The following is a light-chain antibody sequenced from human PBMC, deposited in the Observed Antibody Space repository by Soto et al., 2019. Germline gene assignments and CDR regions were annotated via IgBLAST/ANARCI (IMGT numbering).Light chain of an antibody. CDR2: GAT. Sequence: EIVLTQSPGTLSLSPGERATLSCRASQSVSSSYLAWYQQKPGQAPRLLIYGATSRATGIPDRFSGSGSGTDFTLTISRLEPEDFAMYYCQQYSSSPFTFGPGTRWIS. J-gene: IGKJ3*01. CDR1: QSVSSSY. V-gene: IGKV3-20*01. CDR3: QQYSSSPFT.